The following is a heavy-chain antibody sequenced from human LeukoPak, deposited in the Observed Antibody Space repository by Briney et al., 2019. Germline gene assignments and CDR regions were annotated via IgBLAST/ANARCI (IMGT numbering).Heavy chain of an antibody. Sequence: GGSLRLSCAASGFNVSSNSMSWVRQAPGKGLEWVSVIYSGGTTYDADSVKGRFTLSRDNSKNTLYLQMNSLRAEDTAVYYCAREKAIAFSFDIWGQGTMVTVSS. D-gene: IGHD3-3*02. CDR3: AREKAIAFSFDI. CDR1: GFNVSSNS. CDR2: IYSGGTT. V-gene: IGHV3-66*01. J-gene: IGHJ3*02.